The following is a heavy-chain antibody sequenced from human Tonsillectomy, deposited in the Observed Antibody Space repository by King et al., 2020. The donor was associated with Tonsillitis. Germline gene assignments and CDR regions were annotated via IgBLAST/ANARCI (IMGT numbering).Heavy chain of an antibody. J-gene: IGHJ3*02. CDR1: GFTFSSDG. D-gene: IGHD1-26*01. V-gene: IGHV3-21*01. Sequence: VQLVESGGGLVKPGGSLRISCAASGFTFSSDGMNWVRQAPGKGLEWVSFINSSSSDIYYADSVKGRFTISRDNAKNSLYLQMNSLRADDTAVYYCATGRVGSFHIWGQGTMVTVSS. CDR2: INSSSSDI. CDR3: ATGRVGSFHI.